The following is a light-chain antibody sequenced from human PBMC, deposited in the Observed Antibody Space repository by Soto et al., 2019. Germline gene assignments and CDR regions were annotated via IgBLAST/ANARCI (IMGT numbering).Light chain of an antibody. J-gene: IGLJ1*01. CDR1: SSDVGSYNR. V-gene: IGLV2-18*02. CDR3: SSYTSSSNYV. Sequence: QSVLTQPPSVSGSPGQSVTISCTGTSSDVGSYNRVSWYQQPPGTAPKLMIYEVSNRPSGVPDRFSGSKSGNTASLTISGLQAEDEADYYCSSYTSSSNYVFGTGTKLTVL. CDR2: EVS.